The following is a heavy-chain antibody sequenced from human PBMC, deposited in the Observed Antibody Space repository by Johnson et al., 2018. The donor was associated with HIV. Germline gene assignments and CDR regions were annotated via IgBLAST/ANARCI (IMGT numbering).Heavy chain of an antibody. CDR2: INWNSGSI. D-gene: IGHD2/OR15-2a*01. CDR3: ARAEGEYDAFDI. V-gene: IGHV3-20*04. CDR1: GFSFSFYG. Sequence: EVQLVESGGDVVQPGGSLRLSCAASGFSFSFYGMSWVRQAPGKGLEWVSGINWNSGSIGYADSVKGRFTISRDKSKNTVYLQMNSLRAEDTAVYYCARAEGEYDAFDIWGQGTMVTVSS. J-gene: IGHJ3*02.